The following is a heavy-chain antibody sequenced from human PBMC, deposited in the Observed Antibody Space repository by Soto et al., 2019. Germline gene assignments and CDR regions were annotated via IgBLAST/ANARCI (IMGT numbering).Heavy chain of an antibody. V-gene: IGHV3-11*06. Sequence: QVQLVESGGGLVKPGGSLRLSCAASGFTFSDYYMSWIRQAPGKGLEWVSYISSSSSYTNYADSVKGRFTISRDNAKNSLYLQMNSLRAEDTAVYYCARYHYGDYVRNSFDYWGQGTLVTVSS. J-gene: IGHJ4*02. CDR1: GFTFSDYY. D-gene: IGHD4-17*01. CDR2: ISSSSSYT. CDR3: ARYHYGDYVRNSFDY.